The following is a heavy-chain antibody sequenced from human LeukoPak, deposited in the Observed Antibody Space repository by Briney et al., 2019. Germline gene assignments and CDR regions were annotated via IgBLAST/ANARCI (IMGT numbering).Heavy chain of an antibody. CDR3: ARDRGSITIFGVVEGDAFDI. CDR2: ISYDGSNK. D-gene: IGHD3-3*01. J-gene: IGHJ3*02. CDR1: GFTFSSYG. Sequence: GGSLRLSCAASGFTFSSYGMSWVRQAPGKGLEWVAVISYDGSNKYYADSVKGRFTISRDNSKNTLYLQMNSLRAEDTAVYYCARDRGSITIFGVVEGDAFDIWGQGTMVTVSS. V-gene: IGHV3-30*03.